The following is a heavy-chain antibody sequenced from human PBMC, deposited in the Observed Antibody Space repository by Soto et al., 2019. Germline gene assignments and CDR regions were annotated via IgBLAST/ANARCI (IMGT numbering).Heavy chain of an antibody. J-gene: IGHJ6*02. V-gene: IGHV1-69*13. Sequence: ASVKVSCKASGGTFSSYAISWVRQAPGQGLEWMRGIIPIFGTANYAQKFQGRVTITADESTSTAYMELSSLRSEDTAVYYCARGADHVAAAGNLGAYYYYYGMDVWGQGTTVTVSS. CDR1: GGTFSSYA. D-gene: IGHD6-13*01. CDR2: IIPIFGTA. CDR3: ARGADHVAAAGNLGAYYYYYGMDV.